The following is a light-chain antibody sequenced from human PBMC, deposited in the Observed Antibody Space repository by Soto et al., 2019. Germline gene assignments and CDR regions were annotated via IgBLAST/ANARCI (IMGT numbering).Light chain of an antibody. CDR2: DAS. CDR1: QGISNY. J-gene: IGKJ5*01. V-gene: IGKV1-27*01. Sequence: DIQMTQSPSSLSASVGDTVTIACRASQGISNYLAWFQQKPGKVPKLLIYDASTLQSGVPSRFSGSGSGTDFTLTISSLQPEDVATYYCQKYNSVPITFGQGTRLEIK. CDR3: QKYNSVPIT.